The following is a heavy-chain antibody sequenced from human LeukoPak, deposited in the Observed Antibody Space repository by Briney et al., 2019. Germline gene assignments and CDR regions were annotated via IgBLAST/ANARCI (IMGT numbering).Heavy chain of an antibody. CDR3: ARVKGRYCSSTSCQGFDY. J-gene: IGHJ4*02. D-gene: IGHD2-2*01. CDR2: IDHTGST. V-gene: IGHV4-59*11. Sequence: SETLSLTCSVSGDSISMHYWSWIRQPPGKGLEWIGYIDHTGSTNYNPSLNSRVTISRDTSKNHFSLELSSVTAADTAVYYCARVKGRYCSSTSCQGFDYWGQGTLVTVSS. CDR1: GDSISMHY.